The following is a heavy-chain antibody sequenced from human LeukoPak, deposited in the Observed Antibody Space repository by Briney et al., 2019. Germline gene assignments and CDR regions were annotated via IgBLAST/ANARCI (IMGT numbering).Heavy chain of an antibody. V-gene: IGHV3-21*01. CDR1: GFTFSSYS. Sequence: GGSLRLSCAASGFTFSSYSMNWVRQAPGKGLEWVSSISSSSSYIYYADSVKGRFTISRDNAKNSLYLQMNSLRAEDTAVYYCEFWSGYYPNIVFDYWGQGTLVTVSS. J-gene: IGHJ4*02. CDR2: ISSSSSYI. CDR3: EFWSGYYPNIVFDY. D-gene: IGHD3-3*01.